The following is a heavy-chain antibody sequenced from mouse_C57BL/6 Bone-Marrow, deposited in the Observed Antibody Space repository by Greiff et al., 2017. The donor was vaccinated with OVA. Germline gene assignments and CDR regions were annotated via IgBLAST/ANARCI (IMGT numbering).Heavy chain of an antibody. CDR3: ARHEEVYYSCSFAY. V-gene: IGHV1-62-2*01. CDR1: GYTFTEYT. D-gene: IGHD2-12*01. Sequence: QVHVKQSGAELVKPGASVKLSCKASGYTFTEYTIHWVKQRSGQGLEWIGWFYPGSGSRKYTEKFKETATLTADKYSSTVSMELSRLTSEDSAFYFCARHEEVYYSCSFAYWGQGTLVPVSA. J-gene: IGHJ3*01. CDR2: FYPGSGSR.